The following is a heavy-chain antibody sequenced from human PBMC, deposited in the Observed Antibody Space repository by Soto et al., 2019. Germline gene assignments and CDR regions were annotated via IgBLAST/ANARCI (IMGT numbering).Heavy chain of an antibody. D-gene: IGHD3-10*02. CDR2: IYYSGST. V-gene: IGHV4-39*01. Sequence: QLQLQESGPGVVKPSEILSLTCIVSGGSINSSYSYWAWIRQPPGKGLEWIGSIYYSGSTYYNSSLKSRVTISADSSKNQFSLRLTSVTAADTAVYYCARHFYHLANVRSRWSDPWGQGTLVTVSS. CDR3: ARHFYHLANVRSRWSDP. J-gene: IGHJ5*02. CDR1: GGSINSSYSY.